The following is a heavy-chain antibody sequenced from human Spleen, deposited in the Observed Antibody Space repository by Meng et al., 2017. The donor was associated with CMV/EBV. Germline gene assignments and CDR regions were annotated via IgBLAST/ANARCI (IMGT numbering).Heavy chain of an antibody. CDR1: GGSISSYY. D-gene: IGHD2-2*02. Sequence: GSLRLSCTVSGGSISSYYWSWIRQPPGKGLEWIAYISHSDSTNYNPSLKSRVTISVDPSKNQFSLKMSSVTAADTAVYYCARGTYCSSSSCYRHYYYGMDVWGQGTTVTVSS. CDR2: ISHSDST. V-gene: IGHV4-59*12. CDR3: ARGTYCSSSSCYRHYYYGMDV. J-gene: IGHJ6*02.